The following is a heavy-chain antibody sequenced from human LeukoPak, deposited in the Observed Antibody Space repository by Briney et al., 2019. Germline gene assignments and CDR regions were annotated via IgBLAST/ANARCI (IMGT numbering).Heavy chain of an antibody. CDR3: ARRRDSGGHFSFDY. D-gene: IGHD3-22*01. V-gene: IGHV4-39*01. Sequence: SETLSLTCSVSGGSISSSSYYWGWIRQPPGKGLEWIGIINHSGITYYNPSLKSRVTIFVDTSNNQFSLELSSVTAADTAVYFCARRRDSGGHFSFDYWGQGILVTVSS. J-gene: IGHJ4*02. CDR1: GGSISSSSYY. CDR2: INHSGIT.